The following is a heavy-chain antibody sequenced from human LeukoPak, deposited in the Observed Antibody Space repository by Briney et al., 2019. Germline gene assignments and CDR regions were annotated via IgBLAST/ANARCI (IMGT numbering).Heavy chain of an antibody. D-gene: IGHD3-3*01. Sequence: PGGSLRLSCAASGFTFSSYSMNWVRQAPGKGLEGVAHIKQDGSEKYYVDSVKGRFTISRDNAKNSLYLQMNSLRAEDTAVYYCARDGSTIFGVDHAFDIWGQGTMVTVSS. CDR3: ARDGSTIFGVDHAFDI. CDR2: IKQDGSEK. CDR1: GFTFSSYS. J-gene: IGHJ3*02. V-gene: IGHV3-7*01.